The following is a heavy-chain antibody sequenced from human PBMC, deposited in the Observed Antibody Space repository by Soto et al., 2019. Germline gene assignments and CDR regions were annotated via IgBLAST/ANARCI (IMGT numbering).Heavy chain of an antibody. CDR3: ARMESLGALDWFDA. D-gene: IGHD3-16*01. Sequence: ASVKVSCKASGYTFTNNAVSWVRQATGQGLEWMGWMNPGSGDTGYAQKFQGRVTMTRDISIATAYMELNSLTSEDTAIYYCARMESLGALDWFDAWGQGTLVTVSS. J-gene: IGHJ5*02. V-gene: IGHV1-8*02. CDR2: MNPGSGDT. CDR1: GYTFTNNA.